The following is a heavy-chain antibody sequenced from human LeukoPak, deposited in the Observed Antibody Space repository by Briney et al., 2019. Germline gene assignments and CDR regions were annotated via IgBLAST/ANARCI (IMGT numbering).Heavy chain of an antibody. CDR3: ARGAMATTPFLDY. V-gene: IGHV4-59*01. CDR2: VYYTGST. CDR1: GGSISNYY. D-gene: IGHD5-24*01. J-gene: IGHJ4*02. Sequence: LETLSLTCPVSGGSISNYYYWTWIRQPPGKGLEWFGYVYYTGSTNFNPSLKSRVTMSLDTSRNQFSLKLTSLTAADTAVYYCARGAMATTPFLDYWGQGTLVTVSS.